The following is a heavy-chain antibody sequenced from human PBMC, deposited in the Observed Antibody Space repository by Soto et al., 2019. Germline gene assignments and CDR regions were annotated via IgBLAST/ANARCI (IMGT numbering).Heavy chain of an antibody. CDR1: GGSISSSSDY. CDR3: ARHFGDRSSTSCYVNDYYYYMDV. Sequence: SETLSLTCTVSGGSISSSSDYWGWIRQPPGKGLEWIGSIYYSGSTYYNPSLKSRVTISVDTSKNQFSLKLSSVTAADTAVYYCARHFGDRSSTSCYVNDYYYYMDVWGKGNTVTVSS. D-gene: IGHD2-2*01. V-gene: IGHV4-39*01. J-gene: IGHJ6*03. CDR2: IYYSGST.